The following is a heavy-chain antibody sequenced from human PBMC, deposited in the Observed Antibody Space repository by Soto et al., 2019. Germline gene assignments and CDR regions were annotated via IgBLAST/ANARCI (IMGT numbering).Heavy chain of an antibody. CDR1: GGSISSYY. Sequence: SETLSLTCTVSGGSISSYYWSWIRQPPGKGLEWIGYIYYSGSTNYNPSLKSRVTISVDTSKNQFSLKLSSVTAADTAVYYCARIYYDSSGYCNDYWGQGTLVTVSS. V-gene: IGHV4-59*01. D-gene: IGHD3-22*01. J-gene: IGHJ4*02. CDR3: ARIYYDSSGYCNDY. CDR2: IYYSGST.